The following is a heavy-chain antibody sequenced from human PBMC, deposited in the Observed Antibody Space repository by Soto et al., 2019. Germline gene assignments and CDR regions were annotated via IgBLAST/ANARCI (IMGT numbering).Heavy chain of an antibody. V-gene: IGHV3-30-3*01. J-gene: IGHJ4*02. CDR2: ISYDGSNN. D-gene: IGHD6-13*01. CDR3: ARDRSSWYCIDY. Sequence: QVQLVESGGGVVQPGRSLRLSCAASGFTFSSYAMHWVRQAPGKGLEWVAVISYDGSNNYYADSVKGRFTISRDKSKNPLYLEMNSLRAEDTAVYYCARDRSSWYCIDYWGQGTLVTVSS. CDR1: GFTFSSYA.